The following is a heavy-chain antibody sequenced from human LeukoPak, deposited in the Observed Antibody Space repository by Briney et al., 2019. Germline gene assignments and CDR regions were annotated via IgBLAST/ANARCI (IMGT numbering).Heavy chain of an antibody. Sequence: GGSLRLSCAASGFTFSSYAMSWVRQAPGKGLEWVSAISGSGASTYYADSVKGRFTISRDKSKSTIYLQMNSLRDEDTAVYYCAKSRQYSSTASDYWGQGTLVTVSS. CDR2: ISGSGAST. V-gene: IGHV3-23*01. D-gene: IGHD6-13*01. CDR1: GFTFSSYA. J-gene: IGHJ4*02. CDR3: AKSRQYSSTASDY.